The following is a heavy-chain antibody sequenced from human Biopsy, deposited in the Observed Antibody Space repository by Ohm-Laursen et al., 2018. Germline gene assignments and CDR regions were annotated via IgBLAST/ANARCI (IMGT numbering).Heavy chain of an antibody. CDR1: GGSISRDY. CDR3: ARATNSTGWPYYYFYGMDV. Sequence: SETLSLTCTVSGGSISRDYWSWIRQTPGKGLEWIGYIYYSGSTNYNPSLKSRVTISVDTSKNQFSQRLNSVTAAGTAVYYRARATNSTGWPYYYFYGMDVWGQGTTVTVSS. D-gene: IGHD2/OR15-2a*01. V-gene: IGHV4-59*01. CDR2: IYYSGST. J-gene: IGHJ6*02.